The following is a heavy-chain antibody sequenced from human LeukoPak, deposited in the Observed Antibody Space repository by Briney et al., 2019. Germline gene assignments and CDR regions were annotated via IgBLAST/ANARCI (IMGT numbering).Heavy chain of an antibody. CDR2: IYSSGST. V-gene: IGHV4-59*01. D-gene: IGHD1-20*01. Sequence: ETLSLTCTVSGASMTTYYWSWVRQPPGKGLEWVAYIYSSGSTNYNPSLKSRLTISIDTSKKQFSLKMSSVTAADTALYYCARLPAARLISGAFDIWGQGTMVTVSS. J-gene: IGHJ3*02. CDR3: ARLPAARLISGAFDI. CDR1: GASMTTYY.